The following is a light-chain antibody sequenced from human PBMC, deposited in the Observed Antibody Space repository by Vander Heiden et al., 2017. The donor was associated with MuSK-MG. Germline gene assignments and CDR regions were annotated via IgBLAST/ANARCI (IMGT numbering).Light chain of an antibody. V-gene: IGLV1-40*01. CDR2: GNS. Sequence: QSVLTQPPSVSGAAGQRVTISCTGSSSNTGAGYDGHWYQQLPGTAPKLLIYGNSNRPSGVPDRFSGSKSGTSASLAITGFQAEDEADYYCQSYDSSLSVYYVFGTGTKVTVL. CDR3: QSYDSSLSVYYV. J-gene: IGLJ1*01. CDR1: SSNTGAGYD.